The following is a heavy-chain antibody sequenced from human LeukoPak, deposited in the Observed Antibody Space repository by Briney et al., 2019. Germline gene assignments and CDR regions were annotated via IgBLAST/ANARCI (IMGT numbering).Heavy chain of an antibody. CDR2: ISYDGSNK. Sequence: GGSLRLSCAASGFTFSSYAMHWVRQAPGKGLEWVVVISYDGSNKYYADSVKGRFTISRDNSKNTLYLQMNSLRAEDTAVYYCARDPGGESSGPFFDFWGQGTLVTVSS. J-gene: IGHJ4*02. CDR3: ARDPGGESSGPFFDF. V-gene: IGHV3-30-3*01. CDR1: GFTFSSYA. D-gene: IGHD3-22*01.